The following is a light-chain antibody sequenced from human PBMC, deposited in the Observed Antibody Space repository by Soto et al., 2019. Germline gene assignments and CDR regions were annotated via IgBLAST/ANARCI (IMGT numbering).Light chain of an antibody. Sequence: DIQMTQSPSSLSASVGDRVTITCRASQSISTYLNWYQQKPGKAPNLLIFAASTLQSGVPSRFSGSGSGTDFTLTISSLQPEDFATYSCQQTYRTPLTFGGGTKVDI. V-gene: IGKV1-39*01. CDR3: QQTYRTPLT. J-gene: IGKJ4*01. CDR2: AAS. CDR1: QSISTY.